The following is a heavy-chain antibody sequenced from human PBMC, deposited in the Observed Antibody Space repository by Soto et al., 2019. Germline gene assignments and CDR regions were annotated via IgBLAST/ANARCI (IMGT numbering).Heavy chain of an antibody. Sequence: GGSLRLSCAVSGFTVSNNYMRWVRQAPGKWLEGVSVIYSGGYTAYGDSVKGRFTISRDNSKNTLYLQMNSLRADDTAVYYCARETGTTFSGYSWFDPCGQGXLVTVYS. CDR2: IYSGGYT. J-gene: IGHJ5*02. D-gene: IGHD1-7*01. V-gene: IGHV3-53*01. CDR3: ARETGTTFSGYSWFDP. CDR1: GFTVSNNY.